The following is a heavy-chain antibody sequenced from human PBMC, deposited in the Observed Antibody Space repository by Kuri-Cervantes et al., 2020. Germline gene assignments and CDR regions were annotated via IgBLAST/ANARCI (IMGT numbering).Heavy chain of an antibody. CDR2: IKQDGSER. D-gene: IGHD5-24*01. V-gene: IGHV3-7*01. CDR3: VRDSNWAFDL. J-gene: IGHJ3*01. CDR1: GFTFSSYW. Sequence: GESLKISCAASGFTFSSYWMSWVRQAPGKGLEWVANIKQDGSERYYVDSVKGRFTISRDNAKNSVNLQMDNLRVDDTALYYCVRDSNWAFDLWGQGTMVTVSS.